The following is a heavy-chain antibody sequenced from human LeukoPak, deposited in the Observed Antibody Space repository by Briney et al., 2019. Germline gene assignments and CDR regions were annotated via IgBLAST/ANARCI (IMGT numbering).Heavy chain of an antibody. V-gene: IGHV3-74*01. Sequence: GGSLRLSCAASGFTFSSYWMHWVRQAPGKGLVWVSRINSDGSSTSYADSVKGRFTISRDNAKNTLYLQMNSLRAEDTAVYYCARVQYYYDSSGSSDYWGQGTLVTFSS. CDR2: INSDGSST. CDR1: GFTFSSYW. J-gene: IGHJ4*02. D-gene: IGHD3-22*01. CDR3: ARVQYYYDSSGSSDY.